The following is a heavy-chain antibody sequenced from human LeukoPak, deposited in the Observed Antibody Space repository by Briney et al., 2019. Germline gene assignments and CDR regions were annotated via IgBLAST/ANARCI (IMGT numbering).Heavy chain of an antibody. D-gene: IGHD3-22*01. CDR2: INPNSGGT. CDR1: GYTFTGYY. CDR3: ARGYSSGPTRYYYMDV. Sequence: ASVKVSCKASGYTFTGYYMHWVRQAPGQGLEWMGWINPNSGGTNYAQKFQGRVTITRNTSISTAYMELSSLRSEDTAVYYCARGYSSGPTRYYYMDVWGKGTTVTVSS. J-gene: IGHJ6*03. V-gene: IGHV1-2*02.